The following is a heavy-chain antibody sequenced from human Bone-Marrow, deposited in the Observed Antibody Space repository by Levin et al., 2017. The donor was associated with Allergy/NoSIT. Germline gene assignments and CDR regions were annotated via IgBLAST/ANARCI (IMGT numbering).Heavy chain of an antibody. Sequence: SQTLSLTCTVSGDAISRGGDYWTWIRQHPGKGLEWIGYSYYTGTTDYNPSLKNRLVISVDTSKNHFSLRLNSVTAADTAIYYCAKATAVAGNFDSWGQGTLVIVSS. D-gene: IGHD6-13*01. V-gene: IGHV4-31*03. CDR3: AKATAVAGNFDS. J-gene: IGHJ5*01. CDR1: GDAISRGGDY. CDR2: SYYTGTT.